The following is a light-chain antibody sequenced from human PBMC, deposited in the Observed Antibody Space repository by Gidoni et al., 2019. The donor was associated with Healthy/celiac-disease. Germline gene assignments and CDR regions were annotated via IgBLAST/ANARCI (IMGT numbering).Light chain of an antibody. CDR1: QSVLYSSNNKNY. CDR3: QQYYSTPFT. Sequence: DIVMNQSPDSLAVSLGERATINCKSSQSVLYSSNNKNYLAWYQQKPGQPPKLLIYWASTRDSGVPDRFIGSGSGTDLTLTISSLQAEDVAVYYCQQYYSTPFTFGPGTKVDIK. CDR2: WAS. V-gene: IGKV4-1*01. J-gene: IGKJ3*01.